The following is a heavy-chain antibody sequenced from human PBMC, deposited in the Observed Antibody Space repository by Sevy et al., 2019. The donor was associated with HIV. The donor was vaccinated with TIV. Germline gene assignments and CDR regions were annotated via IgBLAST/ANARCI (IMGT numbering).Heavy chain of an antibody. CDR1: GFTFSSFW. Sequence: GGSLRLSCRGSGFTFSSFWMQWVRQAPGKGLEWVANIRQDGNEIYYVDSVKGQFTISRDNAKNALYLQMDGLRVEDTAVYYCARRYFDLWGQGTQVTVSS. CDR3: ARRYFDL. CDR2: IRQDGNEI. J-gene: IGHJ4*02. V-gene: IGHV3-7*01.